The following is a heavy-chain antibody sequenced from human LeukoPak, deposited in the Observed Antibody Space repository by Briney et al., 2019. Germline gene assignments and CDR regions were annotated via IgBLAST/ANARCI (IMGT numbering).Heavy chain of an antibody. Sequence: ASVKVSCKASGGTFSSYAISWVRQAPGQGLEWMGGIIPIFGTANYAQKFQGRVTITADKSTSTAYMELSSLRSEDTAVYYCARDPMDYYDSSGYWEWGQGTLVTVSS. CDR1: GGTFSSYA. J-gene: IGHJ4*02. D-gene: IGHD3-22*01. V-gene: IGHV1-69*06. CDR3: ARDPMDYYDSSGYWE. CDR2: IIPIFGTA.